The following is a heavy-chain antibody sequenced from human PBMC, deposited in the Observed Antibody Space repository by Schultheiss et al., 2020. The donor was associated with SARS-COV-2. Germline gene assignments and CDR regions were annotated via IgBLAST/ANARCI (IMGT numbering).Heavy chain of an antibody. CDR2: ISSSSSYI. CDR3: ARVVAAPYSFDY. D-gene: IGHD2-15*01. Sequence: GGSLRLSCAASGFTFSSYSMNWVRQAPGKGLEWVSSISSSSSYIYYADSVKGRFTISRDNAKNSLYLQMNSLRAEDTAVYYCARVVAAPYSFDYWGQGTLVTVSS. CDR1: GFTFSSYS. V-gene: IGHV3-21*04. J-gene: IGHJ4*02.